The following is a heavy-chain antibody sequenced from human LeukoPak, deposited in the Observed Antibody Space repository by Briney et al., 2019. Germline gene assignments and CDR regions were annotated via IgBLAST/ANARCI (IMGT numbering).Heavy chain of an antibody. CDR1: GGSISSGSYY. D-gene: IGHD5-18*01. V-gene: IGHV4-61*02. CDR2: IYTSGST. CDR3: ARNLQLWLPGNWFDP. J-gene: IGHJ5*02. Sequence: SQTLSLTCTVSGGSISSGSYYWSWIRQPAGKGLEWIGRIYTSGSTNYNPSLKSRVTISVDTSKNQFSLKLSSVTAADTAVYYCARNLQLWLPGNWFDPWGQGTLVTVSS.